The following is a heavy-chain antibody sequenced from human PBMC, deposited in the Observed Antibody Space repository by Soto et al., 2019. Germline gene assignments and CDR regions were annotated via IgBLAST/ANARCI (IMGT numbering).Heavy chain of an antibody. V-gene: IGHV3-21*01. CDR2: ISSSSSYI. D-gene: IGHD6-6*01. CDR1: GFTFSSYS. Sequence: EVQLVESGGGLVKPGGSLRLSCAASGFTFSSYSMNWVRQAPGKGLEWVSSISSSSSYIYYADSVKGRFTISRDNAKNSLYLQMNSLRAEDTAVYYCARDPPYSSSAGDAFDIWGQGTMVTVSS. CDR3: ARDPPYSSSAGDAFDI. J-gene: IGHJ3*02.